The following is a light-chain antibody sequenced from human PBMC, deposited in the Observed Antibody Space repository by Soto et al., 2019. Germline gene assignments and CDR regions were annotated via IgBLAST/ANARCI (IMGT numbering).Light chain of an antibody. CDR2: AAS. J-gene: IGKJ4*01. Sequence: DIQMTQSPSSLSASVGDRVTITCRASQGIGSDLGWYQQKPGKAPKRLIYAASSLQSGVPSRFSGRGSGTDFTLPTSALRPEDFAPYYCLQQNSYPPTSAGGTKVKT. CDR1: QGIGSD. V-gene: IGKV1-17*01. CDR3: LQQNSYPPT.